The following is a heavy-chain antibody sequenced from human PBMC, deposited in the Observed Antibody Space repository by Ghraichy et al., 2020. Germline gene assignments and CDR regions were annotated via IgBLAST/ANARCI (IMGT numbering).Heavy chain of an antibody. CDR3: ASDYNDDNGAEY. CDR2: IYSGGST. Sequence: LSLTCAASGFTVSSNYMNWVRQAPGKGLEWVSVIYSGGSTYYADSVKGRFTISRNNSKNTLYLQMSGLRVEDTAVYYCASDYNDDNGAEYWGQGTLVTVSS. CDR1: GFTVSSNY. V-gene: IGHV3-53*01. J-gene: IGHJ4*02. D-gene: IGHD3-22*01.